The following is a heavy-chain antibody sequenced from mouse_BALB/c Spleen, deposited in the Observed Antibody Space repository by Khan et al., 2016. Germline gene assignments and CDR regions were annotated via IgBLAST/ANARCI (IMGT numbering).Heavy chain of an antibody. D-gene: IGHD1-1*01. J-gene: IGHJ2*01. CDR2: INSNGGRT. CDR1: GFTFSSYG. V-gene: IGHV5-6-3*01. Sequence: EVELVESGGGLVQLGKSLKLSCAASGFTFSSYGMSWVRQTPDKRLELVATINSNGGRTYYPDNVKGRFTISRDNAKNTLYLQMSSLKSEDTAMYFCARFNNYGSPYFDYWGQGTTLTASS. CDR3: ARFNNYGSPYFDY.